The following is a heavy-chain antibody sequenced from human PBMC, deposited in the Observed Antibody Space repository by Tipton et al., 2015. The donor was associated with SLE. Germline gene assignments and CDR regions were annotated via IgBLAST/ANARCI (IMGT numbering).Heavy chain of an antibody. J-gene: IGHJ3*02. CDR2: INHSGST. D-gene: IGHD3-3*01. CDR1: GGSFSGYY. Sequence: TLSLTCAVYGGSFSGYYWSWIRQPPGKGLEWIGEINHSGSTNYNPSLKSRVTISVDTSKNQFSLKLSSVTAADTAMYYCARSFWSGYPRVFDIWGQGTMVTVSS. V-gene: IGHV4-34*01. CDR3: ARSFWSGYPRVFDI.